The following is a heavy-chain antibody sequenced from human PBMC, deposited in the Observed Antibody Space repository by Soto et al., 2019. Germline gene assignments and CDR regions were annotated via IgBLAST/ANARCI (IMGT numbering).Heavy chain of an antibody. CDR2: IYYSGST. V-gene: IGHV4-30-4*01. J-gene: IGHJ4*02. D-gene: IGHD4-17*01. CDR3: ASCGGPPYGDYAGGTFDY. Sequence: SETLSLTCTVSGGSISSGDYYWSWIRQPPGKGLEWIGYIYYSGSTYYNPSLKSRVTISVDTSQNQFSLKLSSVTAADTAVYYCASCGGPPYGDYAGGTFDYWGQGTLVTVSS. CDR1: GGSISSGDYY.